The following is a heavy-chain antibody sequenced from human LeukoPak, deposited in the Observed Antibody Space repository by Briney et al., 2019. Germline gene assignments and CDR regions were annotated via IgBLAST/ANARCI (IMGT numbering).Heavy chain of an antibody. Sequence: ASVNVSCKASGFTFTGYYMHWVRQAPGQGLEWMGWINPNSGGTNYAQKFQGRVTMTRDTSISTAYMELSRLRSDDTAVYYCAREELWFGELSCLDYWGQGILVTVSS. CDR3: AREELWFGELSCLDY. CDR2: INPNSGGT. J-gene: IGHJ4*02. CDR1: GFTFTGYY. D-gene: IGHD3-10*01. V-gene: IGHV1-2*02.